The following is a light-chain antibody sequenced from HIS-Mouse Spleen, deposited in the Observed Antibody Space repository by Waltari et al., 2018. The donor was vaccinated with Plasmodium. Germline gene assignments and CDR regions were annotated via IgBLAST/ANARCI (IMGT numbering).Light chain of an antibody. V-gene: IGKV1-27*01. CDR2: AAS. CDR1: QGISNY. Sequence: DIQMTQSPSSLSASVGDRVTITCRASQGISNYLAWYQQKPGKVPKLLIYAASTLQSGVPSRVSGSGAGTDFTLPISSLQPEDVATYYCRKYNSAPWTFGQGTKVEIK. CDR3: RKYNSAPWT. J-gene: IGKJ1*01.